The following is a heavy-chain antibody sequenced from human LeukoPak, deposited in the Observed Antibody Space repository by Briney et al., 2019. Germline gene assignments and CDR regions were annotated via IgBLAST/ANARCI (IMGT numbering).Heavy chain of an antibody. D-gene: IGHD5-18*01. CDR2: INRSGST. CDR1: GGSFSGYY. V-gene: IGHV4-34*01. J-gene: IGHJ4*02. Sequence: SETLSPTCAVNGGSFSGYYWSWIRQPPGKGLEWIGEINRSGSTNYNPSLKSRVTISVDTSKNQFSLKLSSVTAADTAVYYCAYGYNYGYDYWGQGTLVTVSS. CDR3: AYGYNYGYDY.